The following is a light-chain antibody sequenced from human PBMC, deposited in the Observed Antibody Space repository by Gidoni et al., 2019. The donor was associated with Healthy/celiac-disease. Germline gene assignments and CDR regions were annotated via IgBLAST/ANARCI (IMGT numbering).Light chain of an antibody. CDR1: QSVSSSY. CDR3: QQYGSSHMYT. CDR2: GAS. Sequence: EIVLTQSPGTLSLSPGERATLSCRASQSVSSSYLAWYQQKPGQAPRLLIYGASSRATGIPDRFSGSASGTDFTLTISRLEPEDFAVYYCQQYGSSHMYTFGQGTKLEIK. V-gene: IGKV3-20*01. J-gene: IGKJ2*01.